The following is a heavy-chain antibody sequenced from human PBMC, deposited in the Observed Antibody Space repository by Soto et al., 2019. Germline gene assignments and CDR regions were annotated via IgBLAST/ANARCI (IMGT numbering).Heavy chain of an antibody. D-gene: IGHD3-22*01. V-gene: IGHV3-30-3*01. CDR3: ARLPSPYDSSGNHPDY. CDR2: ISYDGSNK. Sequence: PGGSLRLSCAASGFIFSSYAMHWVRQAPGKGLEWVAVISYDGSNKYYADSVKGRFTISRDNSKNTLYLQMNSLRAEDTAVYYCARLPSPYDSSGNHPDYWGQGTLVTVSS. J-gene: IGHJ4*02. CDR1: GFIFSSYA.